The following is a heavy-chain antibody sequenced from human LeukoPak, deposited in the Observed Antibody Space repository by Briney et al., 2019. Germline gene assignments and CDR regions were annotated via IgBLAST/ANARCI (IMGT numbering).Heavy chain of an antibody. J-gene: IGHJ5*02. CDR2: ISGDGITT. CDR3: ARLEFRGVIDP. CDR1: GFTFSNYL. D-gene: IGHD3-10*01. V-gene: IGHV3-74*01. Sequence: GGSLRLSCAASGFTFSNYLMYWVRQAPGRGPLWVSRISGDGITTYYAGSVKGRFTISRDNSKNTLYLQMNSLRVADTAVYYCARLEFRGVIDPWGQGTLVTVSS.